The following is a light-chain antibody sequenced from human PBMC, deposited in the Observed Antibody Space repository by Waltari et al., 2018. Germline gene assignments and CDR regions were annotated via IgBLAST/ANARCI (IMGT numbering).Light chain of an antibody. CDR2: SIN. CDR1: SSNTGSRD. V-gene: IGLV1-44*01. Sequence: QSVLTQAPSASGTPGQRVTISCSGSSSNTGSRDVNWYQQLPGTAPKLLIYSINHPPSGVPDRFSGSKSGTSASLAISGLQSEDEADYYCAAWDDRLNGYVFGTGTKVTVL. CDR3: AAWDDRLNGYV. J-gene: IGLJ1*01.